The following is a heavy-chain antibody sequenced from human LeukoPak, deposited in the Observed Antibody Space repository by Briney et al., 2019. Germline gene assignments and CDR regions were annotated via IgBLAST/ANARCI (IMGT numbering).Heavy chain of an antibody. CDR3: ASNPYHSGYSGRENYYGMDV. V-gene: IGHV1-69*04. D-gene: IGHD3-22*01. Sequence: SVKVSCKASGGTFSSYAISWVRQAPGQGLEWMGRIIPILGIANYAQKFQGRVTITADKSTSTDYMELSSLRSEDTAVYYCASNPYHSGYSGRENYYGMDVWGQGTTVTVSS. CDR1: GGTFSSYA. J-gene: IGHJ6*02. CDR2: IIPILGIA.